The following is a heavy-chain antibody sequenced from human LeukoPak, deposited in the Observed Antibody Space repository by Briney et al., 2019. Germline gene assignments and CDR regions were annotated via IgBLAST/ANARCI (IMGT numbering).Heavy chain of an antibody. CDR1: GYTFTSYD. J-gene: IGHJ6*02. CDR2: MNPSSGNT. D-gene: IGHD3-3*01. Sequence: GASVKVSCMASGYTFTSYDINWVRLATGQGLEWMGWMNPSSGNTGYAQKFQGRVTMTRNTSISTAYMELSSLRSEDTAVYYCARAYQGYDFWSGPSPYGMDVWGQGTTVTVSS. V-gene: IGHV1-8*01. CDR3: ARAYQGYDFWSGPSPYGMDV.